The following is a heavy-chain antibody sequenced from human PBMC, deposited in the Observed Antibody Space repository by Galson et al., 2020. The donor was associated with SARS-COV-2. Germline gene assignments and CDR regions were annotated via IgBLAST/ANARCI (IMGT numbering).Heavy chain of an antibody. CDR3: ARHSTSATSFHY. V-gene: IGHV4-59*01. D-gene: IGHD2-15*01. J-gene: IGHJ4*02. CDR1: GGSMNSYY. Sequence: ASETLSLTCTVSGGSMNSYYWSWIRQPPGKGLEWIGYIYYRGNTNYNPSLKSRVTISVDTSKNQFSLWLSSVIAADTAVYYCARHSTSATSFHYWGQGTLVTVSS. CDR2: IYYRGNT.